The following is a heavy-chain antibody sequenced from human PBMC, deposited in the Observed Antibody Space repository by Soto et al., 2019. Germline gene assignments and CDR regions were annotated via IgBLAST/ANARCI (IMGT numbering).Heavy chain of an antibody. J-gene: IGHJ4*02. CDR3: ARDRSSTCRGGSCYLFFDY. V-gene: IGHV1-2*04. CDR1: GYTFTGYY. D-gene: IGHD2-15*01. CDR2: INPNGGGT. Sequence: QVQLVQSGAEVKKPGASVKVSCKASGYTFTGYYMHWVRQAPGQGLEWMGWINPNGGGTNYAQKFQGWVTRTRDTSLSTAYMELSRLRSEDTAVYYCARDRSSTCRGGSCYLFFDYWGQGTLVTVSS.